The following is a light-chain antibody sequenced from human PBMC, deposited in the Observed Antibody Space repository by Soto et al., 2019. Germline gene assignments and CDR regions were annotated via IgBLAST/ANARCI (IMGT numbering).Light chain of an antibody. CDR1: QSVSSN. CDR2: GAS. Sequence: EIVMTQSPATLSVSPGERATLSCRASQSVSSNLAWYQQKPGQAPRLLIYGASTRATGIPARFSGSGSGTESTLTITSLQSEDFAVYYCQQYNNWPPKYTFGQGTKLEIK. J-gene: IGKJ2*01. V-gene: IGKV3-15*01. CDR3: QQYNNWPPKYT.